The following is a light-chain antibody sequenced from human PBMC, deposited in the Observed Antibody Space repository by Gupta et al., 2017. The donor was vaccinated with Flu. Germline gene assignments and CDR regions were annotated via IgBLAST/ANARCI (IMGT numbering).Light chain of an antibody. CDR2: WAS. CDR1: QSVLYSSNNKNY. V-gene: IGKV4-1*01. J-gene: IGKJ2*01. CDR3: QQHYSTPVT. Sequence: DIVMTQSPDSLAVSLCERSTITCKSSQSVLYSSNNKNYLAWYQQKPGQPPKLLIYWASTRESGVPDRFSGSGSGTDFTLTISSLQAEDGAVYYCQQHYSTPVTFGQGTKLEIK.